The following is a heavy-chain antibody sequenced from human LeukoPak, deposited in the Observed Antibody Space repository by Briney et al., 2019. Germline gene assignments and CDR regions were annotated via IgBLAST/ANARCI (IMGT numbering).Heavy chain of an antibody. CDR2: ISAYNGNT. CDR3: ARGVVGATTRPLTWFDP. CDR1: GYTFTSYG. J-gene: IGHJ5*02. Sequence: ASVKVSCKASGYTFTSYGISWVRQAPGQGLEWIGWISAYNGNTNYAQKLQGRVTMTTDTSTSTAYMELRSLRSDDTAVYYCARGVVGATTRPLTWFDPWGQGTLATVSS. V-gene: IGHV1-18*01. D-gene: IGHD1-26*01.